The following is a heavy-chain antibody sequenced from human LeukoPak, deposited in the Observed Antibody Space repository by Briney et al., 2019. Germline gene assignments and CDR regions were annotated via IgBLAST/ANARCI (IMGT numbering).Heavy chain of an antibody. V-gene: IGHV4-34*01. CDR3: ARGLSGSSYYYYYYMDV. J-gene: IGHJ6*03. CDR1: GGSLSFYY. D-gene: IGHD3-10*01. CDR2: ISQNGDS. Sequence: SETLSLTCGVSGGSLSFYYWSWIRQSPGKGLEWIAEISQNGDSNHNMSLKSRVTISLDKSKNQVSLKLNSVTAADTAVYYCARGLSGSSYYYYYYMDVWGKGTTATISS.